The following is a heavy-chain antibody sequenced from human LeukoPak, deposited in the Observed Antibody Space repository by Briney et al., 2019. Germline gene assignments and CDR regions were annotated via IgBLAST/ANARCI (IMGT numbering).Heavy chain of an antibody. J-gene: IGHJ4*02. CDR1: GFTFDDFG. CDR3: SRNGLVDFDY. CDR2: IRRRAYGGAA. Sequence: GGSLRLSCTTSGFTFDDFGMSWVRQPAGKGLEWVGFIRRRAYGGAAEYAACGKDRFIISRDDSKGIGYLQMNSLKTEDTAVYYCSRNGLVDFDYWGQGSRVIVSP. V-gene: IGHV3-49*04.